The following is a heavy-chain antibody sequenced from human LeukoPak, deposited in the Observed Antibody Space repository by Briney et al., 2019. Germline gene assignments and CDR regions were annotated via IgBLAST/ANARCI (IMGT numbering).Heavy chain of an antibody. CDR2: ISAYSGNT. D-gene: IGHD1-26*01. V-gene: IGHV1-18*01. Sequence: ASVKVSCKASGYTFTSYGISWVRQAPGQGLEWTGWISAYSGNTNYAQKLQGRVTMTTDTSTSTAYMELRSLRSDDTAVYYCAKSGKGLLRPYFDYWGQGTLVTVSS. CDR3: AKSGKGLLRPYFDY. CDR1: GYTFTSYG. J-gene: IGHJ4*02.